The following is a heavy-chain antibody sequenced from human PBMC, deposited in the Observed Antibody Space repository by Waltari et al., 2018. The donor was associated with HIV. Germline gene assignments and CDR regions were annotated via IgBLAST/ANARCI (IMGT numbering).Heavy chain of an antibody. V-gene: IGHV3-33*01. CDR1: GFTLSSYG. J-gene: IGHJ6*02. CDR2: IWYDGGKI. Sequence: QVQLVESGGGVVQPGRSLRLSCAASGFTLSSYGMHWVRQAPGKGLEWVASIWYDGGKIYYADSVGGRFTISRDTSKNTLYLQMNSLRGEDTAVYYCARAHCSSTSCYYYGMDVWGQGTTVTVSS. D-gene: IGHD2-2*01. CDR3: ARAHCSSTSCYYYGMDV.